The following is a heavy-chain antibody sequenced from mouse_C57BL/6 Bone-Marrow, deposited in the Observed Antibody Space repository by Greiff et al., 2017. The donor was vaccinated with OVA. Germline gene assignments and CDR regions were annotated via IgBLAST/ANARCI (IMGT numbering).Heavy chain of an antibody. CDR2: INPGSGGT. Sequence: VQLQESGAELVRPGTSVKVSCKASGYAFTNYLIEWVKQRPGQGLEWIGVINPGSGGTNYNEKFKGKATLTADKSSSTAYMQLSSLTSEDSAVYFCARHYYGNDFDVWGTGTTVTVPS. V-gene: IGHV1-54*01. J-gene: IGHJ1*03. D-gene: IGHD2-1*01. CDR1: GYAFTNYL. CDR3: ARHYYGNDFDV.